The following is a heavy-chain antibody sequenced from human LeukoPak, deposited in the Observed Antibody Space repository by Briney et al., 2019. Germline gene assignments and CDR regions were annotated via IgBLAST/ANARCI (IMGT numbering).Heavy chain of an antibody. V-gene: IGHV1-69*13. J-gene: IGHJ4*02. CDR2: IIPIFGTA. D-gene: IGHD5-12*01. CDR3: AREDNSGLDY. Sequence: SVKVSCKASGGTFSNYAINWVRQAPGQGLEWMGGIIPIFGTANYEQKFQGRVTITADESTSTAYMELSSLRSEDTAVYYCAREDNSGLDYWGQGTLVTVSS. CDR1: GGTFSNYA.